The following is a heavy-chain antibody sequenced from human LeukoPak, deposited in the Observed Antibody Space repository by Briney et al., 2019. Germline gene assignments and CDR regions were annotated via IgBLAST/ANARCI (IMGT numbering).Heavy chain of an antibody. CDR3: ARVTGPDPSRAPLVDY. CDR1: GGSISSGGYS. V-gene: IGHV4-30-2*01. D-gene: IGHD2-15*01. CDR2: IYHSGST. Sequence: PSETLSLTCAVSGGSISSGGYSWSWIRQPPGKGLEWIGYIYHSGSTYYNPSLKSRVTISVDRSKNQFSLKLSSVTAADTAVYYCARVTGPDPSRAPLVDYWGQGTLVTVSS. J-gene: IGHJ4*02.